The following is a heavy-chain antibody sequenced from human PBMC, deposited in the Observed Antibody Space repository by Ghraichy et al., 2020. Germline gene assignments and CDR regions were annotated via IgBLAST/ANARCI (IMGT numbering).Heavy chain of an antibody. V-gene: IGHV1-2*04. CDR2: INPNSGGT. CDR3: ARDLRGEHLYGMDV. J-gene: IGHJ6*02. D-gene: IGHD3-10*01. Sequence: ASVKVSCKASGYTFTGYYMHWVRQAPGQGLEWMGWINPNSGGTNYAQKFQGWVTMTRDMSISTAYMELSRLRSDDTAVYYCARDLRGEHLYGMDVWGQGTTVTVSS. CDR1: GYTFTGYY.